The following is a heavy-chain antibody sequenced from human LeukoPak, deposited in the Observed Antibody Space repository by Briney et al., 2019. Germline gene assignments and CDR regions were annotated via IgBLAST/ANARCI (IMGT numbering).Heavy chain of an antibody. CDR1: GYSFTSYW. J-gene: IGHJ4*02. D-gene: IGHD3-22*01. CDR3: ARHYYYDSSGPHPYYFDY. Sequence: GESLKISCKGSGYSFTSYWIGWVRQLPGKGLEWMGIIYPGDSDTRYSPSFQGQVTISADKSISTAYLQWSSLKASDTAMYYCARHYYYDSSGPHPYYFDYWGQGTLVTVSS. CDR2: IYPGDSDT. V-gene: IGHV5-51*01.